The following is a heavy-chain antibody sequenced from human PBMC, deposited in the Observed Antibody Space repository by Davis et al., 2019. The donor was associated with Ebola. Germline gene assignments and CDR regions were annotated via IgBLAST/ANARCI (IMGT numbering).Heavy chain of an antibody. CDR1: GFTFSSYS. Sequence: GESLKISCAASGFTFSSYSMNWVRQAPGKGLEWVSYISSSSRTIYYADSVKGRFTISRDNAKNSLYLQMNNLRDEDTAVFYCARDSSGMAYWSQGTLVTVPS. CDR3: ARDSSGMAY. CDR2: ISSSSRTI. V-gene: IGHV3-48*02. D-gene: IGHD6-19*01. J-gene: IGHJ4*02.